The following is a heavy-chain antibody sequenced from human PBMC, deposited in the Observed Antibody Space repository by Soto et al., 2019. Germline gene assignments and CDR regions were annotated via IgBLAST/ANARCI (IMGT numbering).Heavy chain of an antibody. CDR3: AKAQGITMVRGVIVVHQNLYYYYGMDV. D-gene: IGHD3-10*01. CDR1: GFTFSSYG. J-gene: IGHJ6*02. V-gene: IGHV3-30*18. CDR2: ISYDGSNK. Sequence: PGGSLRLSCAASGFTFSSYGMHWVRQAPGKGLEWVAVISYDGSNKYYADSVKGRFTISRDNSKNTLYLQMNSLRAEDTAVYYRAKAQGITMVRGVIVVHQNLYYYYGMDVWGQGTTVTVSS.